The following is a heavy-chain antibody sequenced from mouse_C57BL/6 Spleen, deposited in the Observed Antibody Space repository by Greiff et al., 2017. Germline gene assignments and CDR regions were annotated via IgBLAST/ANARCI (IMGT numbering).Heavy chain of an antibody. V-gene: IGHV1-62-2*01. J-gene: IGHJ1*03. CDR3: ARHEKLDWYFDV. CDR2: FYPGSGSI. Sequence: VNVVESGAELVKPGASVKLSCKASGYTFTEYTIHWVKQRSGQGLEWIGWFYPGSGSIKYNEKFKDKATLTADKSSSTVYMELSRLTSEDSAVYFCARHEKLDWYFDVWGTGTTVTVSS. CDR1: GYTFTEYT. D-gene: IGHD4-1*01.